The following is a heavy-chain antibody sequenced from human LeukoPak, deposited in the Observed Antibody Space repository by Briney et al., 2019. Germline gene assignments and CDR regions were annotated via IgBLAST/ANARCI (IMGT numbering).Heavy chain of an antibody. D-gene: IGHD6-19*01. Sequence: ASLKVSCKASGYTFTGPYIHWMRQAPGQGLEWMGRINPNRGDTIYTQKFQGRVTMTRDTSTSTSYMELSRLRSDDTAVYYCARMSIAVAGLLDYWGQGTLLTVSS. CDR1: GYTFTGPY. J-gene: IGHJ4*02. CDR2: INPNRGDT. CDR3: ARMSIAVAGLLDY. V-gene: IGHV1-2*06.